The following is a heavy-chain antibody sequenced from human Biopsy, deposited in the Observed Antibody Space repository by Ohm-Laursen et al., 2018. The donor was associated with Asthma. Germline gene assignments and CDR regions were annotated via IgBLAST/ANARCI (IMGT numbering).Heavy chain of an antibody. CDR3: VRDGTDDAFDI. Sequence: SSLRLSCAAFGFSFSNFAIHWVRQAPGKGLEWVGVISKDASTQDYADSVKGRFTMARDNPKNTLDLQMNSLREEDTAVYYCVRDGTDDAFDIWGQGTVVSVSS. CDR2: ISKDASTQ. J-gene: IGHJ3*02. D-gene: IGHD1-1*01. V-gene: IGHV3-30*01. CDR1: GFSFSNFA.